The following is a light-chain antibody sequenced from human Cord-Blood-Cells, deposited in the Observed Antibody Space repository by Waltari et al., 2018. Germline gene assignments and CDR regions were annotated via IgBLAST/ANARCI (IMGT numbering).Light chain of an antibody. CDR3: QQSYSTPWT. V-gene: IGKV1-39*01. Sequence: LQMTPSPSSLSASVGDRVTIPCRASQSISSYLNWYQQKPGKAPKLLIYAASSLQSGVPSRFSGSGSGTDFTLTISSLQPEDFATYYCQQSYSTPWTFGQGTKVEIK. CDR2: AAS. CDR1: QSISSY. J-gene: IGKJ1*01.